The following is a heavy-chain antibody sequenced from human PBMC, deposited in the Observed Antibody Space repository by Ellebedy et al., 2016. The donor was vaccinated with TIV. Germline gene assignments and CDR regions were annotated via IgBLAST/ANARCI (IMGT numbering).Heavy chain of an antibody. Sequence: PGGSLRLSCAASGFTFSSYNMNWVRQAPGKGLAWVSYISSSSSTIYSADSVKGRFTISRDNAKNSLYLQMNSLRAEDTAVYYCARDNVYYDSSGYYYGGDIYYYYYGMDVWGQGTTVTVSS. J-gene: IGHJ6*02. V-gene: IGHV3-48*01. CDR2: ISSSSSTI. CDR3: ARDNVYYDSSGYYYGGDIYYYYYGMDV. CDR1: GFTFSSYN. D-gene: IGHD3-22*01.